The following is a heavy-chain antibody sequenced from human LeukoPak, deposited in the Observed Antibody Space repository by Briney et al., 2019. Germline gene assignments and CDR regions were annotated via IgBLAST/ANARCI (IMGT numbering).Heavy chain of an antibody. V-gene: IGHV3-30*18. CDR3: AKAPGAESSGFAFDY. CDR1: GFTFSSYG. D-gene: IGHD6-19*01. J-gene: IGHJ4*02. CDR2: ISYDGSNK. Sequence: GVSQRLSCAASGFTFSSYGMHWVRQAPGKGLEWVAVISYDGSNKYYADSVKGRFTISRDNSKTTLYLQMNSLRAEDSAVYYCAKAPGAESSGFAFDYWGQGTQVTVCS.